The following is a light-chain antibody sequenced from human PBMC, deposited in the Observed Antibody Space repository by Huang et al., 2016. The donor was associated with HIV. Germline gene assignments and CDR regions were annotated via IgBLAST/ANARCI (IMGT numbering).Light chain of an antibody. J-gene: IGKJ3*01. CDR3: QKYNSAPS. Sequence: DIQMTQSPSSLSASVGDRATITCRASQGVRYYLAWYQQKPGKVPKLLIYVASALQSGVPSRFSGSGSGTDFTLTISSLQPEDVATYYCQKYNSAPSFGPGTKVDIK. CDR2: VAS. CDR1: QGVRYY. V-gene: IGKV1-27*01.